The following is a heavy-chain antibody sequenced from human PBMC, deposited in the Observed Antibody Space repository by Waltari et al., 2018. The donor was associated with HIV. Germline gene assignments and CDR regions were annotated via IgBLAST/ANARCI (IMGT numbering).Heavy chain of an antibody. D-gene: IGHD4-17*01. CDR2: IYYSGST. CDR1: GGSISSYY. Sequence: QVQLQESGPGLVKPSETLSLTCTVSGGSISSYYWSWIRQPPGKGLEWIGYIYYSGSTNYNPSLKSRVTISVDTSKNQFSLKLSSVTAADTAVYYCAREKTRTNAFDIWGQGTMVTVSS. CDR3: AREKTRTNAFDI. V-gene: IGHV4-59*01. J-gene: IGHJ3*02.